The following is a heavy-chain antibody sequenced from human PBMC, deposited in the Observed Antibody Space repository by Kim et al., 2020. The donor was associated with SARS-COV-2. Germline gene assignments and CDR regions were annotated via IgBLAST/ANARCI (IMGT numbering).Heavy chain of an antibody. J-gene: IGHJ6*02. CDR1: GGSISSYY. D-gene: IGHD3-16*01. CDR3: ARDRLLGAYYYGMDV. V-gene: IGHV4-59*01. CDR2: IYYSGST. Sequence: SETLSLTFTVSGGSISSYYWSWIRQPPGKGLEWIGYIYYSGSTNYNPSLKSRVTISVDTSKNQFSLKLSSVTAADTAVYYCARDRLLGAYYYGMDVWGQGTTVTVSS.